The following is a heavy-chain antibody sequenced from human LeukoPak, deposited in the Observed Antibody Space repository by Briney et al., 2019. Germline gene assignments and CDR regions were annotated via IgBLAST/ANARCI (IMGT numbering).Heavy chain of an antibody. J-gene: IGHJ4*02. D-gene: IGHD3-10*01. CDR1: GFTLITYW. Sequence: GGSLRLSCAASGFTLITYWMTWVRQAPGKGLEWVANINQDGSEKYYVGSVKGRFTISRDNAKNSLYLQMNSLRVEDTAVYYCAKVAKYYYGSETYYFFEHWGQGTPVTASS. CDR3: AKVAKYYYGSETYYFFEH. V-gene: IGHV3-7*01. CDR2: INQDGSEK.